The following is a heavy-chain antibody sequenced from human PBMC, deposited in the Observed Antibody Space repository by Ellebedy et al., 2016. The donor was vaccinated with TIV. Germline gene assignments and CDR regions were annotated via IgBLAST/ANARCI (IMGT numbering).Heavy chain of an antibody. CDR2: ISYDGSNE. D-gene: IGHD1-14*01. Sequence: GESLKIPCAASGFAFSSTHMHWGRQAPGKGLERGAVISYDGSNEFYADSVKGRFTISRDNSKNTVYLQMNSLRGNDTAVYYCAKERTNHYFDYWGQGTLVTVSS. V-gene: IGHV3-30*18. CDR1: GFAFSSTH. J-gene: IGHJ4*02. CDR3: AKERTNHYFDY.